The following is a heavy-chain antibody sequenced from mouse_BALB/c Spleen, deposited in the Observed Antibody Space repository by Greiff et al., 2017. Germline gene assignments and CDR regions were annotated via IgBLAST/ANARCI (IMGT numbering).Heavy chain of an antibody. CDR3: AITTVVPFDY. CDR2: IYPGNGDT. CDR1: GYTFTSYN. V-gene: IGHV1-12*01. D-gene: IGHD1-1*01. Sequence: QVQLQQPGAELVKPGASVKMSCKASGYTFTSYNMHWVKQTPGQGLEWIGAIYPGNGDTSYNQKFKGKATLTADKSSSTAYMQLSSLTSEDSAVYYCAITTVVPFDYWGQGTTLTVSS. J-gene: IGHJ2*01.